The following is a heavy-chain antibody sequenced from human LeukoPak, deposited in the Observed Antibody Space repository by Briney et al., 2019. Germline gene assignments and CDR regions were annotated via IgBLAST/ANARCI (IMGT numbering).Heavy chain of an antibody. J-gene: IGHJ4*02. CDR2: ISGSGGST. D-gene: IGHD3-22*01. CDR1: GFTFSSYA. V-gene: IGHV3-23*01. CDR3: AKRSDSIGYYPGSFDY. Sequence: GGSLRLSCAASGFTFSSYAMSWVRQAPGKGLEWVSAISGSGGSTYYADSVKGRFTISRDNSKNTLYLQMNSLRAEDTAVYYCAKRSDSIGYYPGSFDYWGQGTLVTVSS.